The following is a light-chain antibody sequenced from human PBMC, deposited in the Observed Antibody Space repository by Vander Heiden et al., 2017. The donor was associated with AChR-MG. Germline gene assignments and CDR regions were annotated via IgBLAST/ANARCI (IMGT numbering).Light chain of an antibody. CDR1: QNISRW. V-gene: IGKV1-5*01. CDR3: QQEDSYSLT. J-gene: IGKJ4*01. CDR2: DAS. Sequence: DIQMTQSPSTLSASVGDRITITCRASQNISRWLAWYQQKPGTAPNLLIFDASRLESGVPSRFSGSGSGTEFTLTISSLQPDDFATYYCQQEDSYSLTFGGGTEVEIK.